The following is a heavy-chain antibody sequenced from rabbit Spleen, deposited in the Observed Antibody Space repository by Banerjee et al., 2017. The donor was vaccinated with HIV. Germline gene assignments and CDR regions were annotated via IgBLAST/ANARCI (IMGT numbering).Heavy chain of an antibody. V-gene: IGHV1S45*01. D-gene: IGHD4-1*01. CDR2: IYTGSSGST. Sequence: QEQLVESGGGLVQPGGSLTLTCTASGFSFSSSYYMCWVRQAPGKGLEWIACIYTGSSGSTYYASWAKGRFTISKTSSTTVTLQMTSLTAADTATYFCAREASSGWGVVSFYFNLWGPGTLVTVS. CDR3: AREASSGWGVVSFYFNL. J-gene: IGHJ4*01. CDR1: GFSFSSSYY.